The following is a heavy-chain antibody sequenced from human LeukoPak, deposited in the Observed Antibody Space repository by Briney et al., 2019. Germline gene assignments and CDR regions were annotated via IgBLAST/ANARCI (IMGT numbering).Heavy chain of an antibody. CDR1: GGSFSGYY. CDR3: ARVVGATRSAFDI. CDR2: INHSGST. Sequence: SETLSLTCAVYGGSFSGYYWSWIRQPPGKGLEWIGEINHSGSTNYNPSLKSRVTISVDTSKNQFSLKLSSVTAADTAVYYCARVVGATRSAFDIWGQGTMVTVSS. J-gene: IGHJ3*02. V-gene: IGHV4-34*01. D-gene: IGHD1-26*01.